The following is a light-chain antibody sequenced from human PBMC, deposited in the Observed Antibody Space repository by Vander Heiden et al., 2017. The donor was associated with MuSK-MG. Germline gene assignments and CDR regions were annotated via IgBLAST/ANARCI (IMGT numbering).Light chain of an antibody. Sequence: QSALTQPPSASGSPGQSVTISCTGTSSDIGAYNYVSWYQQHPGNVPKLIIYEVDKRPSGVPDRFSGSKSGNTASLTVSGLQAEDEADYYCCSYAGDKIGVFGGGTKLTVL. CDR1: SSDIGAYNY. J-gene: IGLJ2*01. CDR3: CSYAGDKIGV. CDR2: EVD. V-gene: IGLV2-8*01.